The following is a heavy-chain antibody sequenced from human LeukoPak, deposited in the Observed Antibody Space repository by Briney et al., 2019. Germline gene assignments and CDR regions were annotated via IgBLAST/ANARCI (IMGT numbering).Heavy chain of an antibody. CDR1: GGSISSYY. V-gene: IGHV4-59*08. J-gene: IGHJ4*02. CDR2: IYYSGST. D-gene: IGHD2-15*01. CDR3: ARKACSGGSCYSDY. Sequence: PSETLSLTCTVSGGSISSYYWSWIRQPPGKGLEWIGYIYYSGSTNYNPSLKSRVTISVDTSKNQFSLKLSSVTAADTAVYYCARKACSGGSCYSDYWGQGTRVTVSS.